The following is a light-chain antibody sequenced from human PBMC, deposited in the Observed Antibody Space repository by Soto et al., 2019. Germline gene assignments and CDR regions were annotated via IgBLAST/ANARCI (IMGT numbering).Light chain of an antibody. CDR1: PSLVYSDGNTY. CDR2: QVS. Sequence: VLPQTPLSSPVTLGQPAAISCRSSPSLVYSDGNTYLSWLQQRPGQPPRLLIYQVSNRFSGVPDRFSGSGAGTDFTLKISRVEADDVGVYSCIQFSHFPRTFGQGTKVEIK. CDR3: IQFSHFPRT. J-gene: IGKJ1*01. V-gene: IGKV2-24*01.